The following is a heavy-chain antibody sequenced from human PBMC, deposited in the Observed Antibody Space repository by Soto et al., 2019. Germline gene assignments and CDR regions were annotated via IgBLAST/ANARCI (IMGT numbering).Heavy chain of an antibody. CDR1: GFTFSNYA. CDR3: AKATMTLVVIRLDS. CDR2: ISGRGGST. J-gene: IGHJ4*02. D-gene: IGHD3-22*01. Sequence: GGSLRLSCAASGFTFSNYAMNWVRQAPGKGLEWVSTISGRGGSTYYADSVKGRFTISRDNSKNILYLQMNSLRAEDTAVYYCAKATMTLVVIRLDSWGQGTLVTVSS. V-gene: IGHV3-23*01.